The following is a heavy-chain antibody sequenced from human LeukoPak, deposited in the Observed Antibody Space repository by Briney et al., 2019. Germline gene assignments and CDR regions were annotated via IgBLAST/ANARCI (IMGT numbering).Heavy chain of an antibody. V-gene: IGHV1-46*01. CDR1: GYTFTSYY. J-gene: IGHJ6*02. CDR2: INPSGGST. D-gene: IGHD6-13*01. Sequence: ASVKVSCKASGYTFTSYYIHWVRQAPGQGLEWMGIINPSGGSTSYAQKFQGRVTMTTDTSTSTAYMELRSLRSDDTAVYYCAREYSSSWPPGWYYYYGMDVWGQGTTVTVSS. CDR3: AREYSSSWPPGWYYYYGMDV.